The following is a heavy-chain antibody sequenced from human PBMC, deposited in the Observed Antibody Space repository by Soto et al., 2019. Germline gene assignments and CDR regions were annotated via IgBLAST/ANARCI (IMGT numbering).Heavy chain of an antibody. Sequence: SETLSLTCTVSGGSISSSSYYWGWIRQPPGKGLEWIGSIYYSGSTYYNPSLKSRVTISVDTSKNQFSLKLSSVTAADTAVYYCARHHPYSSSWPRHYYYYYGMDVWGQGTTVTVSS. V-gene: IGHV4-39*01. CDR2: IYYSGST. CDR1: GGSISSSSYY. J-gene: IGHJ6*02. CDR3: ARHHPYSSSWPRHYYYYYGMDV. D-gene: IGHD6-13*01.